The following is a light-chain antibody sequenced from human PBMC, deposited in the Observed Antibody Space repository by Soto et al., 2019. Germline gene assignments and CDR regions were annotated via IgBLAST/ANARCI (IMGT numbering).Light chain of an antibody. V-gene: IGKV1-33*01. CDR2: DAS. J-gene: IGKJ4*01. Sequence: DIQMTQSPSSLSASVGDRVTITCQANQDITNSLNWYQQKPGKAPKLLIYDASNLETGVQSRFSGSQSGTDFTFTINSLQPEDIATYYCQQYKYFPLTFGGGTKVEIK. CDR1: QDITNS. CDR3: QQYKYFPLT.